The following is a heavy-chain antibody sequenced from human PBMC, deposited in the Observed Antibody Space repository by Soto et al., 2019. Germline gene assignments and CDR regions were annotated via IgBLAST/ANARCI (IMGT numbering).Heavy chain of an antibody. V-gene: IGHV4-34*01. CDR2: INHSGST. J-gene: IGHJ4*02. D-gene: IGHD3-22*01. CDR3: ARGRRITMIVSDGSYYFDY. Sequence: NPSETLSLTCAVYGGSFSGYYWSWIRQPPGKGLEWIGEINHSGSTNYNPSLKSRVTISVDTSKNQFSLKLSSVTAADTAVYYCARGRRITMIVSDGSYYFDYWGQGTLVTVSS. CDR1: GGSFSGYY.